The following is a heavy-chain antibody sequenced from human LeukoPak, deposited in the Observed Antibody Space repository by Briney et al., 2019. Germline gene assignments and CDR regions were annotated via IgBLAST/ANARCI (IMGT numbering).Heavy chain of an antibody. Sequence: ASVKVSCKASVYTFTSYDINWVRQATGQGLECMGWMNPNSGNTGYAQKFQGRVTITRNTSISTAYMELSSLRSEDTAVYYCARGWGRRAVAPSYWGQGTLVTVSS. J-gene: IGHJ4*02. CDR3: ARGWGRRAVAPSY. CDR2: MNPNSGNT. D-gene: IGHD6-19*01. V-gene: IGHV1-8*03. CDR1: VYTFTSYD.